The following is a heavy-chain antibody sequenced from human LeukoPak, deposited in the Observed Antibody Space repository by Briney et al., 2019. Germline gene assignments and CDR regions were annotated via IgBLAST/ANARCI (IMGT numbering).Heavy chain of an antibody. D-gene: IGHD6-19*01. CDR1: GGSFSGYY. J-gene: IGHJ4*02. CDR2: INHSGST. V-gene: IGHV4-34*01. Sequence: SETLSLTCAVYGGSFSGYYWSWNRQPPGKGLEWIGEINHSGSTNYNPSLKSRVTISVDTSKNQFSLKLSSVTAADTAVYYCARGASSGWPFDYWGQGTLVTLSS. CDR3: ARGASSGWPFDY.